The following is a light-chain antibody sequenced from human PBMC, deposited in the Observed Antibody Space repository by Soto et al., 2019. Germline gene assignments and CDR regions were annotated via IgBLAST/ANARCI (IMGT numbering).Light chain of an antibody. CDR2: QAS. J-gene: IGKJ4*01. Sequence: DIPMTQSPSTLSAYVGDRVTITCRASQSISTYLAWYQQKPGKAPKLLISQASILQSGVPSSFSGSGSGTEFTLTISSLQPDDFATYYCQQYLSFVTFGGGTKVEI. V-gene: IGKV1-5*03. CDR1: QSISTY. CDR3: QQYLSFVT.